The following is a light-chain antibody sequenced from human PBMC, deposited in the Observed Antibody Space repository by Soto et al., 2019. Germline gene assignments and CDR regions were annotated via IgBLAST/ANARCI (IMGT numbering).Light chain of an antibody. Sequence: SALTQPPSVSGSPGQSVTISCTGTSSDVGNYNYVSWYQQHPGKAPRLMIYDVSKRPSGVPGRFSGSKSGNTASLSISGLQAEDEAEYYCCSYAGSYTNVFGTGTKVTVL. CDR2: DVS. V-gene: IGLV2-11*01. CDR3: CSYAGSYTNV. CDR1: SSDVGNYNY. J-gene: IGLJ1*01.